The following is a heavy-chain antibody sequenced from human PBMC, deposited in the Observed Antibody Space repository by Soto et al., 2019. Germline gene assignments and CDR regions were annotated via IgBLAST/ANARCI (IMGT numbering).Heavy chain of an antibody. D-gene: IGHD2-2*01. CDR2: ISAYNGNT. CDR3: ARDLRDIVVVPAARYYYYMDV. Sequence: ASVKVSCKASGYTFTSYGISWVRQAPGQGLEWMGWISAYNGNTNYAQKLQGRVTMTTDTSTSTAYMELRSLRSDDTAVYYCARDLRDIVVVPAARYYYYMDVWGKGTTVTVSS. CDR1: GYTFTSYG. V-gene: IGHV1-18*01. J-gene: IGHJ6*03.